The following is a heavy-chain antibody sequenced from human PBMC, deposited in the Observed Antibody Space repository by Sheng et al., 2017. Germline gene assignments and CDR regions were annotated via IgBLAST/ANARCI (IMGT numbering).Heavy chain of an antibody. CDR1: GLTVSTSY. CDR3: ARVFNWNGDAFDI. Sequence: EVHLVESGGGLVQPGESLTLSCTASGLTVSTSYMSWVRQAPGKGLEWLSVLYFGGSTYYADSVKGRFTISRDNSKNALYLQMNSLRAEDTAVYYCARVFNWNGDAFDIWGQGTMVTVSS. CDR2: LYFGGST. V-gene: IGHV3-66*01. D-gene: IGHD1-20*01. J-gene: IGHJ3*02.